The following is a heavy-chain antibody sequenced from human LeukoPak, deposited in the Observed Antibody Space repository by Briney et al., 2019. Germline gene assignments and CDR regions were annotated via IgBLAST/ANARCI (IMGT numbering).Heavy chain of an antibody. Sequence: SQTLSLTCTVSGGSISSGSYYWSWIRQPAGKGLEWIGRIYTSGSTNYNPSLKSRVTISVDTSKNQFSLKLSSVTAADTAVYYCARHDRHRDGYNYPPLFFDYWGQGTLVTVSS. V-gene: IGHV4-61*02. J-gene: IGHJ4*02. CDR1: GGSISSGSYY. CDR2: IYTSGST. CDR3: ARHDRHRDGYNYPPLFFDY. D-gene: IGHD5-24*01.